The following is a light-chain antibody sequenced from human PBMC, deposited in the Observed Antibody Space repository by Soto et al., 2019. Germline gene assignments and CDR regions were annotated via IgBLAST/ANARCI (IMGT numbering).Light chain of an antibody. CDR2: ATS. V-gene: IGKV3-20*01. J-gene: IGKJ5*01. CDR1: EGVSSSD. Sequence: ESVLTQSPGTLSLSPGERATLSCRASEGVSSSDLGWYQQKPGQPPRLLMFATSRRATGIPDRFSGSGFGTDFSLTISRLEPEDFALYYCQQYGRSPSFGQGTRLEIK. CDR3: QQYGRSPS.